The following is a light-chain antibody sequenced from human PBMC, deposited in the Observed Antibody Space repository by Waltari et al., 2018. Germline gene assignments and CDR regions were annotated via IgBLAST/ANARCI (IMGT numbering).Light chain of an antibody. Sequence: QSVLTQPPSVSAAPGQKVTISCSGNSSNLGHNYVSWYQQIPGTAPKLLIYENDKRPSGTPDRFSGSKSGTSATLGITGLQTGDEADYYCGAWDSSLSAVFGTGTKVTVL. V-gene: IGLV1-51*02. CDR2: END. J-gene: IGLJ1*01. CDR3: GAWDSSLSAV. CDR1: SSNLGHNY.